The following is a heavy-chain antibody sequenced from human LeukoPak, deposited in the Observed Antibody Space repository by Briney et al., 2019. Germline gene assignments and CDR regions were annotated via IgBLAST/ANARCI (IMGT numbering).Heavy chain of an antibody. CDR3: AKGPRRIAAAGTKGNWFDP. CDR1: GFTFSSYG. V-gene: IGHV3-30*18. J-gene: IGHJ5*02. CDR2: ISYDGSNK. Sequence: PGGALRLSYAASGFTFSSYGMHWVRQAPGKGLEWVAVISYDGSNKYYADSVKGRFTISRDNSKNTLYLQMNSLRAEDTAVYYCAKGPRRIAAAGTKGNWFDPWGQGTLVTVSS. D-gene: IGHD6-13*01.